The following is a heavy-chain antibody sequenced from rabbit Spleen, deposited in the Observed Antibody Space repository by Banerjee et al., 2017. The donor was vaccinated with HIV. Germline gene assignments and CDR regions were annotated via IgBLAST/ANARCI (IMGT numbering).Heavy chain of an antibody. D-gene: IGHD3-1*01. CDR3: ARDLASVVGWNFSL. V-gene: IGHV1S45*01. Sequence: QEQLVEYGGGLVQPEGSLKLSCTASGFSFSNKAVMCWVRQAPGKGLEWIASIYTGSGSTHYASWAKGRFTISKTSSTTVTLQMTSLTAADTATYFCARDLASVVGWNFSLWGQGTLVTVS. J-gene: IGHJ4*01. CDR1: GFSFSNKAV. CDR2: IYTGSGST.